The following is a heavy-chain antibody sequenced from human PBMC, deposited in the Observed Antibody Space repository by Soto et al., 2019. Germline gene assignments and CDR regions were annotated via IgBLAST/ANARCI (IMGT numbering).Heavy chain of an antibody. CDR1: GYSFTSYW. Sequence: GESLKISCKGSGYSFTSYWISWVRQMPGKGLEWMGRIDPSDSYTNYSPSFQGHVTISADKSISTAYLQWSSLKASDTAMYYCARHASYYGSGSYYSDYYYGMDVWGQGTAVTV. CDR2: IDPSDSYT. D-gene: IGHD3-10*01. J-gene: IGHJ6*02. V-gene: IGHV5-10-1*01. CDR3: ARHASYYGSGSYYSDYYYGMDV.